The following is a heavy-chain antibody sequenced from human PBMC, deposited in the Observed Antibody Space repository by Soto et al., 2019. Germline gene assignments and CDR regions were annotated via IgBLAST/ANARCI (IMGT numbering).Heavy chain of an antibody. D-gene: IGHD2-2*01. Sequence: QVQLVQSGAEVKKPGSSVKVSCKASGGTFSSYTISWVRQAPGQGLEWMGRIIPILGIANYAQKFQGRVTITADKSTSTAYMELSRLRSEDTAVYYCARFGGYCSSTSCYDDYWGPGTLVTVSS. CDR1: GGTFSSYT. CDR3: ARFGGYCSSTSCYDDY. V-gene: IGHV1-69*02. J-gene: IGHJ4*02. CDR2: IIPILGIA.